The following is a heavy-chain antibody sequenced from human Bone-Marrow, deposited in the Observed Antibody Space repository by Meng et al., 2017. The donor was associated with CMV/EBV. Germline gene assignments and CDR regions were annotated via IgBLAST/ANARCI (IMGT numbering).Heavy chain of an antibody. CDR3: AKSSSWRGWFDP. D-gene: IGHD6-13*01. Sequence: SCKASGGTFSSYAISWVRQAPGQGLEWMGGIIPIFGTANYAQKFRGRVTITADKSTSTAYMELSSLRSEDTAVYYCAKSSSWRGWFDPWGQGTLVTVSS. CDR2: IIPIFGTA. J-gene: IGHJ5*02. V-gene: IGHV1-69*06. CDR1: GGTFSSYA.